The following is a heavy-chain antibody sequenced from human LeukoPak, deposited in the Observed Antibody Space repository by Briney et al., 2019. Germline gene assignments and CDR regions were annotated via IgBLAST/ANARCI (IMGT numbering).Heavy chain of an antibody. CDR2: ISLGGSTI. CDR1: GFTFDDYG. J-gene: IGHJ4*02. V-gene: IGHV3-48*03. CDR3: ASTYYYGSGSYFV. D-gene: IGHD3-10*01. Sequence: GGSLRLSCAASGFTFDDYGMNWVRQAPGKGLEWVSYISLGGSTIYYADSMKGRFTISRDNAKNSLYLQMNRLRAEDTAVYYCASTYYYGSGSYFVWGQGTLVTVSS.